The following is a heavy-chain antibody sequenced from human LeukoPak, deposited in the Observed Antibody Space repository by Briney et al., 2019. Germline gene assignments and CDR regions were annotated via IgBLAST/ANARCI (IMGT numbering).Heavy chain of an antibody. J-gene: IGHJ4*02. V-gene: IGHV3-73*01. Sequence: GGSLRLSCAASGFSFSSYEMNWVRQASGKGLEWVGRIRSKANSYATAYAASVKGRFTISRDDSKNTVYVQMNSLRVEDTAVYYCARDRGGLKGYFDYWGQGTLVTVSS. CDR2: IRSKANSYAT. CDR3: ARDRGGLKGYFDY. CDR1: GFSFSSYE. D-gene: IGHD3-16*01.